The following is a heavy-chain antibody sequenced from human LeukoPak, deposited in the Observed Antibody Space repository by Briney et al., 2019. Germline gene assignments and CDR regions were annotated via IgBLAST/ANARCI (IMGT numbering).Heavy chain of an antibody. D-gene: IGHD3-3*01. CDR2: IYPGDSDT. CDR1: GYSFTSYW. J-gene: IGHJ4*02. CDR3: ARLGDFWSGSYYFDY. Sequence: GESLKISCKGSGYSFTSYWIGWVRQMPGKGLERMGIIYPGDSDTRYSPSFQGQVTISADKSISTAYLQWSSLKASDTAMYYCARLGDFWSGSYYFDYWGQGTLVTVSS. V-gene: IGHV5-51*01.